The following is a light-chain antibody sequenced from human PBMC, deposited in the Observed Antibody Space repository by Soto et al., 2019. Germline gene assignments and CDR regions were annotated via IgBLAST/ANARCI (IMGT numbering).Light chain of an antibody. J-gene: IGKJ1*01. Sequence: DVQMTQSPSTLSASVGDRVTITCRASQSIGDWLAWFQQKPGRAPNLLIYKASSLESGVPSTFSGSASGTEFTLTISSLQPDDFATYYCQQYYDYAWTVGQGTKVDIK. CDR3: QQYYDYAWT. V-gene: IGKV1-5*03. CDR1: QSIGDW. CDR2: KAS.